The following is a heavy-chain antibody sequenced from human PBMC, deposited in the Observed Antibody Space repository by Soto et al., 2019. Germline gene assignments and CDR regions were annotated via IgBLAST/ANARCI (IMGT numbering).Heavy chain of an antibody. D-gene: IGHD6-19*01. Sequence: GGSLILSCAASGFTFSSYWMHWVRQAPGKGLVWVSRINSDGSSTSYADSVKGRFTISRDNAKNTLYLQMNSLRAEDTAVYYCARGKGIVVAGNRYYYYYGMDVWGQGTTVTVSS. J-gene: IGHJ6*01. V-gene: IGHV3-74*01. CDR3: ARGKGIVVAGNRYYYYYGMDV. CDR2: INSDGSST. CDR1: GFTFSSYW.